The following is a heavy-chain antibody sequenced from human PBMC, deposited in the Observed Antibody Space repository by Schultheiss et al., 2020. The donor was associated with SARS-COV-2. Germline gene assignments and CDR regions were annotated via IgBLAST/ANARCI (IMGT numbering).Heavy chain of an antibody. CDR1: GGSISSYY. V-gene: IGHV4-59*12. J-gene: IGHJ4*02. CDR2: IYYSGST. D-gene: IGHD5-12*01. CDR3: ARTIAADY. Sequence: SETLSLTCTVSGGSISSYYWSWIRQPPGKGLEWIGYIYYSGSTYYNPSLKSLVTISVDTSKNQFSLKLSSVTAADTAVYYCARTIAADYWGQGTLVTVSS.